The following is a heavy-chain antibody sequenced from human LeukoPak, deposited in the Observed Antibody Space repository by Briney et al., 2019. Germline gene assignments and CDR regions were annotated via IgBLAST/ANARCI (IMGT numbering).Heavy chain of an antibody. CDR1: GPIENYY. CDR3: ARSARQGRGFVP. D-gene: IGHD6-6*01. J-gene: IGHJ5*02. CDR2: INHNGNT. Sequence: SETLSLTCAVYGPIENYYSTLVRQPPEKGLEWIGEINHNGNTNYNPTLKSRVTITTDTSTNPFSLTLSSLTSADTAVYYCARSARQGRGFVPWGQGTLVSVSS. V-gene: IGHV4-34*01.